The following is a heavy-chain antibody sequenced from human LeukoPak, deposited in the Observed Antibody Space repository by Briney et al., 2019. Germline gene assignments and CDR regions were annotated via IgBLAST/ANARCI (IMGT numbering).Heavy chain of an antibody. CDR3: ARLGWEGGDYFDY. J-gene: IGHJ4*02. V-gene: IGHV5-51*01. D-gene: IGHD1-26*01. CDR1: GCSFTSYW. Sequence: GGSLKISCKGSGCSFTSYWIGWVRQMPRKGLEWMGIIYPGDSDTRYSPSFQGQVTISADKSISTAYLQWSSLKASDTAMYYCARLGWEGGDYFDYWGQGTLVTVSS. CDR2: IYPGDSDT.